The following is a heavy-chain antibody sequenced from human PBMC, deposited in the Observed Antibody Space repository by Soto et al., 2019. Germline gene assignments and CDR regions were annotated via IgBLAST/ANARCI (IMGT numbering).Heavy chain of an antibody. CDR2: IRSSSST. J-gene: IGHJ6*02. D-gene: IGHD3-10*01. CDR3: ARDFGTGFGGMDV. CDR1: GFTFSSYS. V-gene: IGHV3-48*01. Sequence: EVQLVESGGGLAQPGGSLRLSCEASGFTFSSYSMNWVRQAPGKGLEWVSHIRSSSSTYYADSVKGRFTISRDNAKNSLYLQMNSLRAEDTAVYYCARDFGTGFGGMDVWGRGTTVTVSS.